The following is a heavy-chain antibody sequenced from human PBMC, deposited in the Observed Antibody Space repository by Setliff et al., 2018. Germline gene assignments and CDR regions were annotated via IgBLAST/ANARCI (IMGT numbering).Heavy chain of an antibody. D-gene: IGHD1-26*01. CDR2: LNPSSGNT. Sequence: ASVKVSCKTSGYSFTSNDINWVRQATGQGPEWMGWLNPSSGNTGYAQKFQGRVTITRNTSISTAYMELSSLRSEDTAVYYCARVKVIVGATPRTYYMDVWGKGTTVTVSS. CDR3: ARVKVIVGATPRTYYMDV. J-gene: IGHJ6*03. CDR1: GYSFTSND. V-gene: IGHV1-8*03.